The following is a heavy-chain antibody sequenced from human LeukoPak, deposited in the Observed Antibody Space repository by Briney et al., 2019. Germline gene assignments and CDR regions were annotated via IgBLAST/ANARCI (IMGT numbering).Heavy chain of an antibody. CDR1: GFMFSNYG. D-gene: IGHD3-22*01. CDR3: ARDLTTSSDF. V-gene: IGHV3-30*02. Sequence: GGSLRLSCAASGFMFSNYGMHWVRQAPGKGLEWVAFILDDGSDEYYAVSVKGRFTISRDNSKNTLLLQMNNLRPDDTALYYCARDLTTSSDFWGQGTLVTVSS. CDR2: ILDDGSDE. J-gene: IGHJ4*02.